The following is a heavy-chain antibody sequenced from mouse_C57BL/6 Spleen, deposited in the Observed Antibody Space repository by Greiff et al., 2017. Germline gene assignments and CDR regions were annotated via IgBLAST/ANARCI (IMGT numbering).Heavy chain of an antibody. V-gene: IGHV14-1*01. Sequence: ELQLQQSGAELVRPGASVKLSCTASGFNIKDYYMHWVKQRPEQGLGWIGRIDPEDGDTEYAPKFQGKGTMTEDTSSNTAYLQLSSLTSEDTAVYYCTTYYGSSYDYWGQGTTLTVSS. J-gene: IGHJ2*01. CDR2: IDPEDGDT. CDR1: GFNIKDYY. D-gene: IGHD1-1*01. CDR3: TTYYGSSYDY.